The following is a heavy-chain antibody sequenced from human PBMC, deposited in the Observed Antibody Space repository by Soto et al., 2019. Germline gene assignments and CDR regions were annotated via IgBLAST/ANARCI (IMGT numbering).Heavy chain of an antibody. CDR1: GGSISSGGYY. Sequence: PSETLSLTCTVSGGSISSGGYYWSWIRQHPGKGLEWIGYIYYSGSTYYNPSLKSRVTISVDTSKNQFSLKLSSVTAADTAVYYSAATLKYYYDSPFGYWGQGTLVTVSS. V-gene: IGHV4-31*03. D-gene: IGHD3-22*01. CDR3: AATLKYYYDSPFGY. CDR2: IYYSGST. J-gene: IGHJ4*02.